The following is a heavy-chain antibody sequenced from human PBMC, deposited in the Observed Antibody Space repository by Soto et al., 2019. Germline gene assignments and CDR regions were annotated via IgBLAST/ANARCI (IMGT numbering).Heavy chain of an antibody. CDR3: VRDLTGGQETSGWYPTQH. V-gene: IGHV1-18*01. CDR1: GYTFTRYG. CDR2: ISGYNGNT. J-gene: IGHJ1*01. Sequence: QVQLVQSGAEVKKPGASVKVSCKASGYTFTRYGISWVRQAPGQGLEWMGWISGYNGNTNYAQKIQGRVTMTTDTSTSPAYMELRSLRSDDTAVYYCVRDLTGGQETSGWYPTQHWGQGTLVTVSS. D-gene: IGHD6-19*01.